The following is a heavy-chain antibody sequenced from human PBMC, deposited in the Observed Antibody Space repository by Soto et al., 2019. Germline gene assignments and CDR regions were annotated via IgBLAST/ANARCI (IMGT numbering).Heavy chain of an antibody. CDR2: IWYDGSNK. V-gene: IGHV3-33*01. CDR1: GFTFSSYG. J-gene: IGHJ3*02. D-gene: IGHD6-13*01. Sequence: GGSLRLSCAASGFTFSSYGMHLVRQAPGKGLEWVAVIWYDGSNKYYADSVKGRFTISRDNSKNTLYLQMNSLRAEDTAVYYCARVRVAAANDTFDIWGKGTMVTVSS. CDR3: ARVRVAAANDTFDI.